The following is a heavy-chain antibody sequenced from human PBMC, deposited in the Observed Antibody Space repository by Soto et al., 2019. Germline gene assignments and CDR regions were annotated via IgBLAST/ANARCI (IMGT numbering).Heavy chain of an antibody. J-gene: IGHJ5*02. CDR1: GYTFTSYD. D-gene: IGHD3-3*01. CDR3: ARAALRPYYDFGSGPNWWFDP. Sequence: ASVKVSCKASGYTFTSYDINWVRQATGQGLEWMGWMNPNSGNTGYAQKFQGRVTMTRNTSISTAYMELSSLRSEDTAVYYCARAALRPYYDFGSGPNWWFDPWGQGTLVTVSS. CDR2: MNPNSGNT. V-gene: IGHV1-8*01.